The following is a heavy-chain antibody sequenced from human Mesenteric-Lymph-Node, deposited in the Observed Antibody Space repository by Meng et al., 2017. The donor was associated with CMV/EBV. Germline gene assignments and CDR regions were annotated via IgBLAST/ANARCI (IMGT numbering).Heavy chain of an antibody. J-gene: IGHJ4*02. CDR2: IYYSGST. Sequence: SETLSLTCTVSGGSVNSGSYYWSWIRQPPGKGLEWIGYIYYSGSTNYNPSFKSRVTISVDTSKNQFSLKLTSVTAADTAVYYCAREKKDFWSGFFDSWGQGTLVTVSS. CDR1: GGSVNSGSYY. D-gene: IGHD3-3*01. CDR3: AREKKDFWSGFFDS. V-gene: IGHV4-61*01.